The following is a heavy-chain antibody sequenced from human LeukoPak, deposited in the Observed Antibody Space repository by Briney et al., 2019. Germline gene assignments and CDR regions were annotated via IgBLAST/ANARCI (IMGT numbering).Heavy chain of an antibody. CDR1: GGSFSGYY. V-gene: IGHV4-34*01. CDR2: INHSGST. Sequence: PSETLSLTCAVYGGSFSGYYWSWIRQPPGKGLEWIGEINHSGSTNYNPSLKGRVTISVDTSKNQFSLKLSSVTAADTAVYYCARGPTYYDILTGYLGVYYYGMDVWGQGTTVTVSS. J-gene: IGHJ6*02. CDR3: ARGPTYYDILTGYLGVYYYGMDV. D-gene: IGHD3-9*01.